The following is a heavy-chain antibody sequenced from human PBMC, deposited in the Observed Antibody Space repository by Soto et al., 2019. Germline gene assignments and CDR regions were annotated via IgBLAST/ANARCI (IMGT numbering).Heavy chain of an antibody. V-gene: IGHV3-30*09. CDR1: GFTFSSYA. CDR2: ISYDGSNK. J-gene: IGHJ6*02. CDR3: ARDLRAGYYYGMDV. Sequence: GGSLRLSCAASGFTFSSYAMHWVRQAPGKGLEWVAVISYDGSNKYYADSVKGRFAISRDNSKNTLYLQMNSLRAEDTAVYYCARDLRAGYYYGMDVWGQGTTVTVSS.